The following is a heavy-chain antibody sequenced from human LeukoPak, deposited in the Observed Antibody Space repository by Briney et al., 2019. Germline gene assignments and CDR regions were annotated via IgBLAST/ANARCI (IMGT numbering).Heavy chain of an antibody. CDR2: ISGNGGNT. CDR3: VITSATGPLDY. D-gene: IGHD6-6*01. V-gene: IGHV3-64D*09. CDR1: GFTFSSYA. Sequence: GGSLRLSCSASGFTFSSYAMHWVRQAPGKGLEYVSAISGNGGNTYYADSLKGRFTISRDNSKNTLYLQMSSLRVEDTAVYYCVITSATGPLDYWGRGTLVTVSS. J-gene: IGHJ4*02.